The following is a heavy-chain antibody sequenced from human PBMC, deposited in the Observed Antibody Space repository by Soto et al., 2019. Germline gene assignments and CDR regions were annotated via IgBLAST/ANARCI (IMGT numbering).Heavy chain of an antibody. J-gene: IGHJ3*01. CDR3: ARHGLGYCSGGSCYPDAFDV. D-gene: IGHD2-15*01. Sequence: QLQLQESGPGVVKASETLSLTCTVSGDSISRSSHYWGWIRQPPGKGLEWIGSVYYSGTTYYNPSPRSRVTITGETSKSQFSLRLNSVTAADTAVYYCARHGLGYCSGGSCYPDAFDVWGQGTMVSVSS. CDR2: VYYSGTT. V-gene: IGHV4-39*01. CDR1: GDSISRSSHY.